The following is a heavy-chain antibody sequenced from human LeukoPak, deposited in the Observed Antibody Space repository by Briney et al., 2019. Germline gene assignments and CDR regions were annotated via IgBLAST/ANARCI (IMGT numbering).Heavy chain of an antibody. CDR1: GFTLSNYW. Sequence: GALRLSCATSGFTLSNYWMSWVRRAPGEGVEGVANIKQDGSDKYYVDSVKGRFTISRDNAKNSLYLQMNTLRAEDTAVYYCARGEGLGTNGGYSFAYWGQGSLVIVSS. D-gene: IGHD2-8*01. J-gene: IGHJ4*02. CDR2: IKQDGSDK. V-gene: IGHV3-7*01. CDR3: ARGEGLGTNGGYSFAY.